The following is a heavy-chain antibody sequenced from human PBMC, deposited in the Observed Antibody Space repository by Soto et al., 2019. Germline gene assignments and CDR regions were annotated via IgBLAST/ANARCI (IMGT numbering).Heavy chain of an antibody. V-gene: IGHV5-51*01. D-gene: IGHD6-19*01. CDR2: IYPGDSDT. Sequence: LGESLKISCKGSGYSFTIYWIAWVRQMPGKGLECMGIIYPGDSDTRYSPSFQGQVTISADKSSAYLQWSSLEASDTAMYYCARWYSSGLYYLDYWGQGTLVTVSS. CDR1: GYSFTIYW. CDR3: ARWYSSGLYYLDY. J-gene: IGHJ4*02.